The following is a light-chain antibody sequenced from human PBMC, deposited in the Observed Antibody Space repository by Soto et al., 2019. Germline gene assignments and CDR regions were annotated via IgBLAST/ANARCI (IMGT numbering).Light chain of an antibody. CDR2: AAS. V-gene: IGKV1-9*01. CDR3: QQLNSYPL. CDR1: QGISSY. J-gene: IGKJ3*01. Sequence: IQLTQSPSFLSATVGDRVTITCQASQGISSYLAWYQQKPGKAPKLLIYAASTLQSGVPSRFSGSGSGTEFTLSISSLLPEDFATYYCQQLNSYPLFGPGTKVDIK.